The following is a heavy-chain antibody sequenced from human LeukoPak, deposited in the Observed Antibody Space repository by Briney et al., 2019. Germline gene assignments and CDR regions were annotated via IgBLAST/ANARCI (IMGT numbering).Heavy chain of an antibody. D-gene: IGHD2-2*01. J-gene: IGHJ5*02. CDR3: ARAKSGYCSSTSRKCPYYNWFDP. Sequence: GASVKVSCKASGYTFTSYGISWVRQAPGQGLEWMGWISAYNGNTNYAQKLQGRVTMTTDTSTSTAYMELRSLRSDDTAVYYCARAKSGYCSSTSRKCPYYNWFDPWGQGTLVTVSS. CDR2: ISAYNGNT. CDR1: GYTFTSYG. V-gene: IGHV1-18*01.